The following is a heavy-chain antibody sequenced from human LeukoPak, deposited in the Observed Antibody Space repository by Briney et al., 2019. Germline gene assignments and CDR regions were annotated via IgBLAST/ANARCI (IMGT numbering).Heavy chain of an antibody. Sequence: ASVKVSCKASGGTFNSYAISWVRQAPGQGLEWMGGIIPIFGTANYAQKFQGRVTITTDESTSTAYMELSSLRSEDTAVYYCARDKYYDSSGYYGYWGQGTLVTVSS. CDR1: GGTFNSYA. V-gene: IGHV1-69*05. D-gene: IGHD3-22*01. CDR3: ARDKYYDSSGYYGY. J-gene: IGHJ4*02. CDR2: IIPIFGTA.